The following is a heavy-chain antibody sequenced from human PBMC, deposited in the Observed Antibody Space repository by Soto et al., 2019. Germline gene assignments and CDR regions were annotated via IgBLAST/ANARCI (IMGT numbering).Heavy chain of an antibody. CDR3: ARDRGFGVVPYYFDY. CDR2: ISSSSSTI. V-gene: IGHV3-48*02. CDR1: GFTFSSYS. D-gene: IGHD3-3*01. J-gene: IGHJ4*02. Sequence: EVQLVESGGGLVLPGGSLRLSCAASGFTFSSYSMNWVGQAPGKGLEWVSYISSSSSTIYYADSVKGRFTISRDNAKNSLYLQMNRLRDEDTAVYYCARDRGFGVVPYYFDYWGQGTLVTVSS.